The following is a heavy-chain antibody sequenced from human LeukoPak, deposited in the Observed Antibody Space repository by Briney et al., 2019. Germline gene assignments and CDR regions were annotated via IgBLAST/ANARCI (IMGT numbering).Heavy chain of an antibody. CDR2: ISSSGSTI. V-gene: IGHV3-11*01. J-gene: IGHJ4*02. CDR1: GFTFSDYY. CDR3: ARDHYDFWSGYYRSGIDY. Sequence: PGGSLRLSCAASGFTFSDYYMSWIRQAPGKGVEWVSYISSSGSTIYYADSVKGRFTISRDNAKNSLYLQMNSLRAEDTAVYYCARDHYDFWSGYYRSGIDYWGQGTLVTVSS. D-gene: IGHD3-3*01.